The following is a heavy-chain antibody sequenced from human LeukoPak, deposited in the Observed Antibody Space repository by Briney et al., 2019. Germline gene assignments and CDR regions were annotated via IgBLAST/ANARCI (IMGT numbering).Heavy chain of an antibody. V-gene: IGHV4-4*07. CDR3: ARQTGSGLFILP. Sequence: SETLSLTCTVSGGSISSYYWSWIRQPAGKGLEWIGRIYTSGSTNYNPSLKRRVTMSVDTSKNQFSLRLTSVTAADTAVYYCARQTGSGLFILPGGQGTLVTVSS. CDR2: IYTSGST. J-gene: IGHJ4*02. CDR1: GGSISSYY. D-gene: IGHD3/OR15-3a*01.